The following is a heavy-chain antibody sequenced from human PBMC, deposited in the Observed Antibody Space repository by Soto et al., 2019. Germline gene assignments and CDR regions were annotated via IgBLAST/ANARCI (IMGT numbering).Heavy chain of an antibody. D-gene: IGHD5-12*01. CDR1: GGSISSYY. V-gene: IGHV4-59*08. CDR3: ARHTSGYDGLDY. CDR2: IYYSGST. J-gene: IGHJ4*02. Sequence: SETLSLTCTVSGGSISSYYWSWIRQPPGKGLEWIGYIYYSGSTNYNPSLKSRVTISVDTSKNQFSLKLSSVTAADTAVYYCARHTSGYDGLDYWGQGTLVTVSS.